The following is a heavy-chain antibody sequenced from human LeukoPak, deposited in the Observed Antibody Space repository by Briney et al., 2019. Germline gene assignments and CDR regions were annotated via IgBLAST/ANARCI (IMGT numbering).Heavy chain of an antibody. CDR1: GYSFTSYW. CDR3: ARHPAYCGGDCYNDY. Sequence: GESLKISCKGSGYSFTSYWIGWVRQMPGKGLEWMGLIYPGDSDTRYSPSFQGQVTISADKSISTAYLQWSSLKASDTAMYYCARHPAYCGGDCYNDYWGQGTLVTVSS. V-gene: IGHV5-51*01. J-gene: IGHJ4*02. D-gene: IGHD2-21*02. CDR2: IYPGDSDT.